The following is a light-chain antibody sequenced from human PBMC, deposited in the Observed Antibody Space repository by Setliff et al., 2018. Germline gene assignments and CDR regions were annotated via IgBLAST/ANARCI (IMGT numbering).Light chain of an antibody. V-gene: IGLV2-14*03. CDR3: SSYTTSGTYG. CDR2: DVT. CDR1: SSDVGGYNY. J-gene: IGLJ1*01. Sequence: QSALTQPASVSGSPGQWITISCSGTSSDVGGYNYVSWYQQRPGKAPKLMIYDVTNRPSGISNRFSGSKSGNTASLTISGLQAEDDADYYCSSYTTSGTYGFGTGTKSPS.